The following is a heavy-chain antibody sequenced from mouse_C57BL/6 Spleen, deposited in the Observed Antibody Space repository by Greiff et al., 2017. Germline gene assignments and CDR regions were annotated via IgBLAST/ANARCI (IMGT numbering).Heavy chain of an antibody. CDR1: GFTFSDYG. J-gene: IGHJ4*01. V-gene: IGHV5-17*01. Sequence: EVKLVESGGGLVKPGGSLKLSCAASGFTFSDYGMHWVRQAPEKGLEWVAYISSGNSTIYYEDTVKGRYTISRYNAKNTLSLQMTSLRSEDTAMYYCARIRGGAMDYWGQGTSVTVSS. CDR2: ISSGNSTI. CDR3: ARIRGGAMDY.